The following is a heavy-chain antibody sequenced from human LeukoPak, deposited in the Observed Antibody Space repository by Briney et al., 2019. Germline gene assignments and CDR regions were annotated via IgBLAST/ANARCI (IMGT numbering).Heavy chain of an antibody. Sequence: ASVKISCKVSGYTLNELSIHWVRQAPGKGLEWMGGFDPEDGERNYAQRFQGRLTMTEDTSTDTAYMELSTLRSEDTAVYYCVTDIRGFSQPWGPGTLVTVSS. CDR2: FDPEDGER. CDR1: GYTLNELS. J-gene: IGHJ5*02. V-gene: IGHV1-24*01. CDR3: VTDIRGFSQP. D-gene: IGHD1-14*01.